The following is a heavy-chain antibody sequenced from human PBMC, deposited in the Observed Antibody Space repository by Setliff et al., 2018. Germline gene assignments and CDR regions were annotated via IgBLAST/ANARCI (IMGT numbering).Heavy chain of an antibody. J-gene: IGHJ4*02. V-gene: IGHV1-2*02. CDR2: INPNSAGT. CDR3: AGVDVLTASPF. Sequence: ASVKVSCQASANTFIAYYIHWVRQAPGQGLEWMGWINPNSAGTNYAQKFQGRVTMAWDASITTAYLDLSRLTSDDTASCYCAGVDVLTASPFWGLGTRVTVSS. CDR1: ANTFIAYY. D-gene: IGHD3-9*01.